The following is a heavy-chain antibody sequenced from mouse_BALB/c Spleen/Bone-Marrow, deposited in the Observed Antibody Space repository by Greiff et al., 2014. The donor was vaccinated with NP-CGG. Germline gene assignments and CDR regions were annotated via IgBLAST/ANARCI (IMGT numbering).Heavy chain of an antibody. CDR2: ISPSNGRT. CDR1: GYTFTSYW. J-gene: IGHJ2*01. V-gene: IGHV1S81*02. CDR3: ARRTTTVVATDY. Sequence: VQLQQSGAELVKPGASVKLSCKASGYTFTSYWMHWVKQRPGQGLEWIGEISPSNGRTYYNEKFKSKATLTVDKSSSTAYMQLSSLTSEDSAVYYCARRTTTVVATDYWGQGTTLTVSS. D-gene: IGHD1-1*01.